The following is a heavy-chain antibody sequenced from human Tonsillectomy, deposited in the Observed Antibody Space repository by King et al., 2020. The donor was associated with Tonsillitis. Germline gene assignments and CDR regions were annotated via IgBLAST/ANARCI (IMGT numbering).Heavy chain of an antibody. CDR3: ASLTMVRGDY. CDR2: INHSGST. D-gene: IGHD3-10*01. CDR1: GGSFSGCY. V-gene: IGHV4-34*01. Sequence: VQLQQWGAGLLKPSETLSLTCAVYGGSFSGCYWSWIRQPPGKGLEWIGEINHSGSTNYNPSLKSRVTISVDTSKNQFSLKLSSVTAADTAVYYCASLTMVRGDYWGQGTLVTVSS. J-gene: IGHJ4*02.